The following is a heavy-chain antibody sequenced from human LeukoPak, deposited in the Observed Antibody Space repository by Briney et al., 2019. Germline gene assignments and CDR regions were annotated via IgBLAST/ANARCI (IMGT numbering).Heavy chain of an antibody. Sequence: PGGSLRLSCAASGFTFSSYAMSWVRQAPGKGLEWVSYISSSGSTIYYADSVKGRFTISRDNAKNSLYLQMNSLRAEDTAVYYCARVAPLEYFDYWGQGTLVTVSS. CDR2: ISSSGSTI. CDR3: ARVAPLEYFDY. D-gene: IGHD1-1*01. CDR1: GFTFSSYA. V-gene: IGHV3-48*04. J-gene: IGHJ4*02.